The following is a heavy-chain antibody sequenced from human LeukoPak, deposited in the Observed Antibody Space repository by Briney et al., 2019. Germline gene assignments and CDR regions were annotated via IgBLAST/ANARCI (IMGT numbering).Heavy chain of an antibody. CDR3: ARPGVGSGRYGAFDT. J-gene: IGHJ3*02. CDR1: GYSISSGYY. D-gene: IGHD5-18*01. Sequence: SETLSLTCTVSGYSISSGYYWGWIRQPPGKGLEWIGSIYHSGSTYSNPSLKSRVTISVDTSKNQFSLKLRSVTAADTAVYYCARPGVGSGRYGAFDTWGQGTMVTVSS. V-gene: IGHV4-38-2*02. CDR2: IYHSGST.